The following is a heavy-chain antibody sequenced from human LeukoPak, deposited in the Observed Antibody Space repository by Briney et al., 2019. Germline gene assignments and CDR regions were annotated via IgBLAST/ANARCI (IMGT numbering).Heavy chain of an antibody. Sequence: GSLRLSCAASGFTFSSYAMHWVRQAPGKGLEWVAVISYDGSNKYYADSVKGRFTISRDNSKNTLYLQMNSLRAEDTAVYYCAKDQRTDSSSWYFPPYYYMDVWGKGTTVTVSS. CDR3: AKDQRTDSSSWYFPPYYYMDV. D-gene: IGHD6-13*01. CDR2: ISYDGSNK. J-gene: IGHJ6*03. CDR1: GFTFSSYA. V-gene: IGHV3-30*04.